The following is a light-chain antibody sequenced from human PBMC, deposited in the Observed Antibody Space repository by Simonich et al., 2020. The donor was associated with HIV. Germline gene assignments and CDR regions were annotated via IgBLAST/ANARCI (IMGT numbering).Light chain of an antibody. V-gene: IGLV2-23*01. CDR3: CSYISSITYVL. Sequence: QSALTQPASVSGSPGQSITISCTGISSDVGSYNLVSWYHQHPGKAPKLMIYEGSKRPSGVSNRFSGSKSGNTASLTISGLQAEDEADYYCCSYISSITYVLFGGGTKLTVL. J-gene: IGLJ2*01. CDR2: EGS. CDR1: SSDVGSYNL.